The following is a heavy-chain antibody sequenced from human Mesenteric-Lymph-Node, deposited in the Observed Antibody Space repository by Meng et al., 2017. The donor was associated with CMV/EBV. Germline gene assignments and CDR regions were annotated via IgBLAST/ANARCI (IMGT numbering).Heavy chain of an antibody. V-gene: IGHV3-48*03. D-gene: IGHD4-23*01. Sequence: GGSLRLSCAASGFTFSSYEMNWVRQAPGKGLEWVSYISTSDTIYYADSVKGRFTISRDNAKNSLYLQMNSLRAEDTALYYCATDDYGGNPAYWGQGTLVTVSS. J-gene: IGHJ4*02. CDR3: ATDDYGGNPAY. CDR2: ISTSDTI. CDR1: GFTFSSYE.